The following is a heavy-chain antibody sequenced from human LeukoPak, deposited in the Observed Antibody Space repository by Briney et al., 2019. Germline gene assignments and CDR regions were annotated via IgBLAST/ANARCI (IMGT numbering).Heavy chain of an antibody. CDR2: INPNSGGT. Sequence: GASVKVSCKACGYTFTGYYMHWVRQAPGQGLESMGWINPNSGGTNYAQKFQGRVTMTRDTSISTAYMELSRLRSDDTAVYYCARARSVYDFWSYYYYMDVWGKGTTVTVSS. CDR1: GYTFTGYY. V-gene: IGHV1-2*02. CDR3: ARARSVYDFWSYYYYMDV. J-gene: IGHJ6*03. D-gene: IGHD3-3*01.